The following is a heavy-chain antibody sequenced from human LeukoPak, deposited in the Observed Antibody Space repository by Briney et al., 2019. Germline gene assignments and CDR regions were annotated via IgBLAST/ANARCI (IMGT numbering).Heavy chain of an antibody. V-gene: IGHV4-59*11. CDR3: ARVPVGATTWFDP. D-gene: IGHD1-26*01. CDR1: GGSINNHY. CDR2: IHYTGTT. J-gene: IGHJ5*02. Sequence: SETLSLTCIVSGGSINNHYWTWIRQTPGKGLEWIGDIHYTGTTKYNPSLKSRVTISVDTSKNQFSLKLSSVTAADTAVYYCARVPVGATTWFDPWGQGTLVTVSS.